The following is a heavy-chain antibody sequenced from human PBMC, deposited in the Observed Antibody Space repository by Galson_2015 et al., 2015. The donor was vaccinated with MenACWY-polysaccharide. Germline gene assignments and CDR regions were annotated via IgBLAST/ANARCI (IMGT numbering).Heavy chain of an antibody. D-gene: IGHD3-22*01. CDR2: ISSSSSTI. V-gene: IGHV3-48*01. Sequence: SLRLSCAASGFTFSSYSMNWVRRAPGKGLEWVSYISSSSSTIYYADSVKGRFTISRDNAKNSLYLQMNSLRAEDTAVYYCARDPNYDSSGYDYWGQGTLVTVSS. CDR1: GFTFSSYS. CDR3: ARDPNYDSSGYDY. J-gene: IGHJ4*02.